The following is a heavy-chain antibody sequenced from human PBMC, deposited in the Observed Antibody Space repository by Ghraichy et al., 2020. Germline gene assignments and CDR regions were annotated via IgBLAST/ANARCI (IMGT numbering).Heavy chain of an antibody. J-gene: IGHJ5*02. V-gene: IGHV4-30-2*01. Sequence: SETLSPTCAVSGGSISSGGYSWSWIRQPPGKGLEWIGYIYHSGSTYYNPSLKSRVTISVDRSKNQFSLKLSSVTAADTAVYYCARGPRSNWFDPWGQGTLVTVSS. CDR1: GGSISSGGYS. CDR3: ARGPRSNWFDP. CDR2: IYHSGST.